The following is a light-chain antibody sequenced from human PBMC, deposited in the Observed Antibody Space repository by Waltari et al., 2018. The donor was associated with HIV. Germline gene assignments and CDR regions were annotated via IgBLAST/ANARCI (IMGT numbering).Light chain of an antibody. CDR1: QDISNY. J-gene: IGKJ1*01. V-gene: IGKV1-27*01. Sequence: DIQMTQSPSSLSASVGDRVTITCRASQDISNYLAWYQQRPGKVPKLLIYAAGTLQSGVPSRFSGRGSGTDFTLTITSLQPEDVATYYCQKYNTAPRTFGQGTKVEIK. CDR3: QKYNTAPRT. CDR2: AAG.